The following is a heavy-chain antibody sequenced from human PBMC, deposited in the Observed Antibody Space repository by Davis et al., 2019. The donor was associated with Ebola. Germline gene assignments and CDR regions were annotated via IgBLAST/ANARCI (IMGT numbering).Heavy chain of an antibody. CDR3: ARSSDSSSSLLDY. Sequence: MPSETLSLTCRVSGGSINNYYWNWIRQSPGKGLEWIGYIYYTERTNYNPSLKSRVTISVDTSRTQFSLKLSSVTAADTAVYYCARSSDSSSSLLDYWGQGTLVTVSS. J-gene: IGHJ4*02. CDR1: GGSINNYY. CDR2: IYYTERT. V-gene: IGHV4-59*08. D-gene: IGHD6-6*01.